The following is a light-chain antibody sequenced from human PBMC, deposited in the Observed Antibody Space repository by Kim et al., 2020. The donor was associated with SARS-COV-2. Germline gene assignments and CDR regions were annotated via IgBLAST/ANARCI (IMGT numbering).Light chain of an antibody. CDR1: QSVSSSY. Sequence: PGERATLSCRASQSVSSSYLAWYQQKPGQAPRLLIYGASSRATGIPDRFSGSGSGTDFTLTISRLEPEDFAVYYCQQYGSSTGLTFGGGTKVEIK. CDR3: QQYGSSTGLT. J-gene: IGKJ4*01. V-gene: IGKV3-20*01. CDR2: GAS.